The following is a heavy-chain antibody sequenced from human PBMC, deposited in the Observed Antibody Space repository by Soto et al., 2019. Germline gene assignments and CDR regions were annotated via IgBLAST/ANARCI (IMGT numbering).Heavy chain of an antibody. J-gene: IGHJ4*02. D-gene: IGHD5-18*01. CDR3: ATDREDGYSQH. V-gene: IGHV1-24*01. CDR2: FDPEDGKT. CDR1: GYTLTELS. Sequence: ASVKVSCKVSGYTLTELSMHWVRQAPGKGLEWMGGFDPEDGKTIYAQNFQGRVTMTEDSATDTAYMELSSLRSEDTAEYYCATDREDGYSQHWGQGTLVTVSS.